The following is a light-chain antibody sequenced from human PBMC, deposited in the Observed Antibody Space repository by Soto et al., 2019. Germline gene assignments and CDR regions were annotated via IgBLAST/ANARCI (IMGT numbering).Light chain of an antibody. CDR2: EVT. V-gene: IGLV2-8*01. CDR3: NSYVGSNNYV. Sequence: ALTQPPSASGSPGQSVTISCIGTASDIGRYNYVSWYQHHPGKAPKLIIYEVTKRPSGVPDRFSGSKSGNTASLTVSGLQADDEADYYCNSYVGSNNYVFGTGTKV. J-gene: IGLJ1*01. CDR1: ASDIGRYNY.